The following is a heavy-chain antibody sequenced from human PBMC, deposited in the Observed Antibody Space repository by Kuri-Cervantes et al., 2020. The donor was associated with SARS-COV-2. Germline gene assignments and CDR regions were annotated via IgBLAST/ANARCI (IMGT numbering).Heavy chain of an antibody. D-gene: IGHD3-10*01. J-gene: IGHJ6*02. Sequence: LSLTCAASGFVFSGFGMSWVRQAPGKGLEWVSAISGSGGNTYYADSVKGRFTISRDNAKNSLYLQMNSLRDEDTAVYSCARGGVYGSGSCDHYYYYGMDVWGQGTTVTVSS. CDR2: ISGSGGNT. CDR3: ARGGVYGSGSCDHYYYYGMDV. CDR1: GFVFSGFG. V-gene: IGHV3-23*01.